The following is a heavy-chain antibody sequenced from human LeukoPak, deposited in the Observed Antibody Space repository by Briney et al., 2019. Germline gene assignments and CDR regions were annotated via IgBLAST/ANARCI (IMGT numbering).Heavy chain of an antibody. CDR2: IIPIFGTA. CDR3: ARDLETMVRGVTHIYYYYGMDV. J-gene: IGHJ6*04. V-gene: IGHV1-69*06. CDR1: GGTFISYA. D-gene: IGHD3-10*01. Sequence: SVKVSCKASGGTFISYAISWVRQAPGQGLEWMGGIIPIFGTANYAQKFQGRVTITADKSTSTAYMELSSLRSEDTAVYYCARDLETMVRGVTHIYYYYGMDVWGKGTTVTVSS.